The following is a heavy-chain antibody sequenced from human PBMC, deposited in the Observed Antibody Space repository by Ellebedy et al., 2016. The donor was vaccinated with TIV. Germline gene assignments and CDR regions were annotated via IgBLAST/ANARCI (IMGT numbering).Heavy chain of an antibody. D-gene: IGHD1-1*01. CDR1: AFTFSTNW. Sequence: PGGSLRLSCAASAFTFSTNWMHWVRQAPGKGRVWVSRIISDGSSTSYADAVKGRFTISRDNAKHTLYLQMNSLRAEDTAVYYCARDVEAQYIFDYWGQGTLVTVSS. J-gene: IGHJ4*02. CDR2: IISDGSST. CDR3: ARDVEAQYIFDY. V-gene: IGHV3-74*01.